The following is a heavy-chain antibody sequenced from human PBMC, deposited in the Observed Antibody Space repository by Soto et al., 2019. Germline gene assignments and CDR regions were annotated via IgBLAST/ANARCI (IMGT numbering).Heavy chain of an antibody. CDR3: ARGSSPSKYGLDV. J-gene: IGHJ6*02. V-gene: IGHV4-59*01. D-gene: IGHD6-6*01. CDR2: ISYSGST. Sequence: SETLSLTCTVSGGSISYYYWNWIRQSPGKGLEWIGYISYSGSTHYNPSLKSRVTISIDTSKNQFSLRLTSVTAADTAVYFCARGSSPSKYGLDVWGQGTTVTVSS. CDR1: GGSISYYY.